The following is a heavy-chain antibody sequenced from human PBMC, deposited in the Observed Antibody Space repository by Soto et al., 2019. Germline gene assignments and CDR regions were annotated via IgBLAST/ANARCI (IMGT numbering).Heavy chain of an antibody. J-gene: IGHJ5*02. CDR1: GVTFSSYA. D-gene: IGHD3-3*01. Sequence: GGSLRLSCAASGVTFSSYALSWVRQAPGRGLEWVSGITGSGDNTHYADSVKGRFTIFRDNSKNTLYLQMNSLGAEDTAVYYCAKGNDFWSGDNWFDPWGQGTLVTVSS. CDR2: ITGSGDNT. CDR3: AKGNDFWSGDNWFDP. V-gene: IGHV3-23*01.